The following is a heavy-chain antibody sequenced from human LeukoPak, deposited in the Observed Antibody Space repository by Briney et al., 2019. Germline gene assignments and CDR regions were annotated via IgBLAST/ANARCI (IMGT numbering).Heavy chain of an antibody. CDR3: AKGGTWTIYYFDY. CDR1: GYTFTSYA. CDR2: SNAGNGNT. Sequence: GASVKVSCKASGYTFTSYAMHWVRQAPGQRLEWMGWSNAGNGNTKYSQEFQGRVTMTRDTSTTTVYMELSSLRSEDTAVYYCAKGGTWTIYYFDYWGQGTLVTVSS. D-gene: IGHD3/OR15-3a*01. V-gene: IGHV1-3*02. J-gene: IGHJ4*02.